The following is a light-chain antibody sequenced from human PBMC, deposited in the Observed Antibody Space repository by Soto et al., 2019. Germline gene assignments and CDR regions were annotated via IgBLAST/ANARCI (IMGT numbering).Light chain of an antibody. Sequence: SYELTQPPSVSVAPGQSARITCGGNNIGSQSVHWYQQKPGQAPVLVVYDDNDRPSGIPERFSGSKSGNTATLSITRVGAGDEADYYCQVWDSGNDHAVFGGGTKLTVL. CDR2: DDN. CDR1: NIGSQS. V-gene: IGLV3-21*02. J-gene: IGLJ2*01. CDR3: QVWDSGNDHAV.